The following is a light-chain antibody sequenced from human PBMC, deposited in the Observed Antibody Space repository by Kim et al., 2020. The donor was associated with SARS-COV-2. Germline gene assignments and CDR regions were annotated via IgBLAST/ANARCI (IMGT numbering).Light chain of an antibody. Sequence: VSAGEGATVSCRSSQSVSGGCAWYRQKPGQAPRLLIYGISNRATGISARFSGSGSGTDFALTITSLQSEDIAVYYCQQYNSWPLTFGGGTKVDIK. CDR2: GIS. J-gene: IGKJ4*01. CDR1: QSVSGG. CDR3: QQYNSWPLT. V-gene: IGKV3D-15*01.